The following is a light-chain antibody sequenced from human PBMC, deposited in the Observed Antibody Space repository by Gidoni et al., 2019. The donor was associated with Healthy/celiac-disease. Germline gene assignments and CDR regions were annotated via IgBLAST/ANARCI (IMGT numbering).Light chain of an antibody. Sequence: SYELTQPPSVSMSPGQTASITCSGDNLGDKYACWYQQKPGQSPVLVIYQDSKWPSGIPERFSGSNSGNTATLTISGTQAMDEADYYCQAWDSSTVVFGGGTKLTVL. CDR1: NLGDKY. J-gene: IGLJ2*01. CDR2: QDS. V-gene: IGLV3-1*01. CDR3: QAWDSSTVV.